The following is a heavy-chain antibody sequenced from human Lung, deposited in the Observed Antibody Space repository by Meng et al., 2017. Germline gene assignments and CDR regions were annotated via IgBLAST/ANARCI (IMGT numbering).Heavy chain of an antibody. D-gene: IGHD6-13*01. J-gene: IGHJ4*02. V-gene: IGHV3-7*01. CDR3: ARSIAAAGDY. Sequence: GESLKISCAVSGFTFSRHWMSWVRQAPGKGLEWVANIKEDGSDKYYVDYVKGRFTISRDNAKNSLYLQMNTLRAEDTAVYYCARSIAAAGDYWGQGTLVTVSS. CDR2: IKEDGSDK. CDR1: GFTFSRHW.